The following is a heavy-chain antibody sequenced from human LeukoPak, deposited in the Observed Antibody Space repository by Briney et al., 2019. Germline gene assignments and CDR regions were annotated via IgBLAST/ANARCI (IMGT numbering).Heavy chain of an antibody. V-gene: IGHV5-51*01. CDR1: GYTFTNYW. D-gene: IGHD1-26*01. CDR3: ARFSVGGTYYPNY. J-gene: IGHJ4*02. CDR2: IYPGDSDI. Sequence: GESLKISCKGSGYTFTNYWIGWVRQMPGKGLEWMGIIYPGDSDIRYSPSFQGQVTISADKSISTAYLQWSSLKASDTAMYYCARFSVGGTYYPNYWGQGTLVSVSS.